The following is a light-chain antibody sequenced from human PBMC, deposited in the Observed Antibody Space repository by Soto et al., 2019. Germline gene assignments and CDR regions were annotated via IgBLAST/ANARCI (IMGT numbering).Light chain of an antibody. CDR3: QQANSFPRT. CDR2: AAS. J-gene: IGKJ3*01. Sequence: DLQMTQSPSSLSASVGDRVTITCRASQGISYHVAWYQQKPGKVPKLLIYAASSLQSGVPSRFSGSGSGTDFTLTINNLQPEDFATYYCQQANSFPRTFGPGTKVD. CDR1: QGISYH. V-gene: IGKV1-12*01.